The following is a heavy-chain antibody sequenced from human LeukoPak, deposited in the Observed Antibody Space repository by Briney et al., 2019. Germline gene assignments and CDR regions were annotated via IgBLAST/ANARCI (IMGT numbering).Heavy chain of an antibody. CDR1: GYTFTGYY. CDR2: INPNSGGT. V-gene: IGHV1-2*04. Sequence: ASVKVSCKAFGYTFTGYYMHWVRQAPGQGLEWMGWINPNSGGTNYAQKFQGWVTMTRDTSISTAYMELSRLRSDDTAVYYCARGRRKLGGSGSYYYYGMDVWGQGTTVTVSS. J-gene: IGHJ6*02. D-gene: IGHD3-10*01. CDR3: ARGRRKLGGSGSYYYYGMDV.